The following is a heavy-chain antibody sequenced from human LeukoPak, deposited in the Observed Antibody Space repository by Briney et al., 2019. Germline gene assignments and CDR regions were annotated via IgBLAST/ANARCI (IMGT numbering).Heavy chain of an antibody. D-gene: IGHD3-3*01. J-gene: IGHJ3*02. V-gene: IGHV3-30*02. Sequence: GGSLRLSCAASGFTVSSNYMSWVRQAPGKGLEWVAFIRYDGSNKYYADSVKGRFTISRDNSKNTLYLQMNSLRAEDTAVYYCAKDWSITIFGVAPGAFDIWGQGTMVTVSS. CDR3: AKDWSITIFGVAPGAFDI. CDR1: GFTVSSNY. CDR2: IRYDGSNK.